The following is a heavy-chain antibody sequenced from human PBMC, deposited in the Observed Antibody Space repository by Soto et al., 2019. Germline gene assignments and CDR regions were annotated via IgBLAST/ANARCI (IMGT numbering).Heavy chain of an antibody. Sequence: EVQLVESGGGLVQPGRSLRLSCAASGFTFDDYAMHWVRQAPGKGLEWVSGISWNSGSIAYADSVKGRFTISRDNAKNSLHLQMNSLRAEDTALYYCAKDIWAMVRGAPAFDIWGQGTMVTVSS. J-gene: IGHJ3*02. CDR3: AKDIWAMVRGAPAFDI. CDR2: ISWNSGSI. D-gene: IGHD3-10*01. V-gene: IGHV3-9*01. CDR1: GFTFDDYA.